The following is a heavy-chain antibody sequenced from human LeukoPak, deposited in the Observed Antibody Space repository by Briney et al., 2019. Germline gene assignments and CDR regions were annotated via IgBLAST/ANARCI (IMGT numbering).Heavy chain of an antibody. CDR2: IYTSGST. D-gene: IGHD4-23*01. V-gene: IGHV4-59*10. J-gene: IGHJ5*02. CDR1: GGPFSGYY. CDR3: ARERWFTQVASNWFDP. Sequence: SETLSLTCAVYGGPFSGYYWSWIRQPPGKGLEWIGRIYTSGSTNYNPSLKSRVTISVDTSKNQFSLKLSSVTAADTAVYYCARERWFTQVASNWFDPWGQGTLVTVSS.